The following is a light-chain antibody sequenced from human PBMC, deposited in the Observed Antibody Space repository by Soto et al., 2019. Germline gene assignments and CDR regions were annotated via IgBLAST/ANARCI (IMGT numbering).Light chain of an antibody. CDR2: DAS. V-gene: IGKV3-11*01. J-gene: IGKJ1*01. CDR1: QSVSSY. CDR3: QQRSNWPWT. Sequence: EIVFTQSPATLSLSPGERDTLSCMASQSVSSYLARYHQKPGRAPRLLIYDASYRASGIPARFSGSWSGSDFTLTISSLEPEDFAVYYCQQRSNWPWTFGRGTKVDIK.